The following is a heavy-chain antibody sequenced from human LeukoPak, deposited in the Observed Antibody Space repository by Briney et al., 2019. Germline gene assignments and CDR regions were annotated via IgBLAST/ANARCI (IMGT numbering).Heavy chain of an antibody. Sequence: GGSLRLSCAASGFTFSSYSMNWVRQAPGKGLEWVSSISSSSSYIYYADSVKGRFTISRDNAKNSLYLQMNSLRAEDTAVYYCARSPAGTSTSWFDPWGQGTLVTVSS. CDR1: GFTFSSYS. CDR3: ARSPAGTSTSWFDP. J-gene: IGHJ5*02. D-gene: IGHD6-19*01. V-gene: IGHV3-21*01. CDR2: ISSSSSYI.